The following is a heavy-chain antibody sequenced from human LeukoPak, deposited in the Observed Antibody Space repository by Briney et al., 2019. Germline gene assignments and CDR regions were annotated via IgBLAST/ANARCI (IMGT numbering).Heavy chain of an antibody. CDR3: ARAPTVTTIYDS. J-gene: IGHJ4*02. Sequence: GGSLRLSCTVSGITVSGNYMSWVRQAPGKGLEWVSIIHNSGTTFYADSVKGRFTISRDNSNNALYLQMNSLRAEDTAIYYCARAPTVTTIYDSWGQGTLVTVSS. V-gene: IGHV3-66*01. CDR2: IHNSGTT. CDR1: GITVSGNY. D-gene: IGHD4-17*01.